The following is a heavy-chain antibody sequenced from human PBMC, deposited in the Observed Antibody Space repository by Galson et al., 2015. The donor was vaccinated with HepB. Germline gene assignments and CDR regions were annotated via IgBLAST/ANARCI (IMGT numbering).Heavy chain of an antibody. V-gene: IGHV4-39*01. CDR3: ASGRRDGYRYFDY. Sequence: ETLSLTCTVSGGSISSSNYYWGWIRQPPGKGLGWIGSNFYSGSTYYNPSLKGRVTISVETSKNQLSLKGNSVTAADTAFYYCASGRRDGYRYFDYWGQGTLVTVSS. CDR1: GGSISSSNYY. CDR2: NFYSGST. J-gene: IGHJ4*02. D-gene: IGHD5-24*01.